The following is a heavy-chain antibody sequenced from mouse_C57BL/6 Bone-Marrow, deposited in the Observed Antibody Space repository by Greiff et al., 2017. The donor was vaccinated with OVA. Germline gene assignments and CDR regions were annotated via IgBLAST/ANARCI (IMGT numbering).Heavy chain of an antibody. Sequence: DVMLVESGGGLVKPGGSLKLSCAASGFTFSDYGMHWVRQAPEKGLEWVAYISSGSSTIYYADTVKGRFTISRDNAKTTLFLQMTSLRSEDAAMYYCSRGLLPYYYAMDYWGQGTSVTVSS. CDR2: ISSGSSTI. D-gene: IGHD1-1*01. CDR3: SRGLLPYYYAMDY. V-gene: IGHV5-17*01. CDR1: GFTFSDYG. J-gene: IGHJ4*01.